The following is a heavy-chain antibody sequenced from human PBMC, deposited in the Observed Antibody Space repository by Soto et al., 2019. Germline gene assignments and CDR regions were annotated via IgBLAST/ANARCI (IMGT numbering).Heavy chain of an antibody. CDR1: GDSISSRNW. D-gene: IGHD2-2*01. CDR3: ARVPDR. J-gene: IGHJ5*02. Sequence: SETLSLTCAVSGDSISSRNWWTWVRQPPGKGLEWIGEIYHSGSTNYSPTLKSRVTISVDRSKDQFSLKLSSVTAADTAVYYCARVPDRWGQGTLVTVSS. CDR2: IYHSGST. V-gene: IGHV4-4*02.